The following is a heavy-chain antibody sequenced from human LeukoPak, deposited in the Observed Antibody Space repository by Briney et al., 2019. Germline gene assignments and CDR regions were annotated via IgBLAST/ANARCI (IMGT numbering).Heavy chain of an antibody. Sequence: ASVKVSCKASGYTFTGYYMHWVRQAPGQGLEWMGWINPNSGGTNYAQKFQGRVTMTRDTSISTAYMELSSLRSDDTAVYYCARSIVGATPIDYWGQGTLVTVSS. V-gene: IGHV1-2*02. CDR2: INPNSGGT. D-gene: IGHD1-26*01. CDR1: GYTFTGYY. J-gene: IGHJ4*02. CDR3: ARSIVGATPIDY.